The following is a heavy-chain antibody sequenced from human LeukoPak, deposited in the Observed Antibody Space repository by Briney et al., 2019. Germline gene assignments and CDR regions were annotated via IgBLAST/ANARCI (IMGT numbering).Heavy chain of an antibody. Sequence: PSETLSLTCAVYGGSFSGYYWSWIRQPPGKGLEWIGEINHSGSTNYNPSLKSRVTISVDTSKNQFSLKLSSVTAADTAVYYCARGRSIFHGPNWFDPWGQGTLVTVSS. D-gene: IGHD3-3*01. V-gene: IGHV4-34*01. J-gene: IGHJ5*02. CDR1: GGSFSGYY. CDR2: INHSGST. CDR3: ARGRSIFHGPNWFDP.